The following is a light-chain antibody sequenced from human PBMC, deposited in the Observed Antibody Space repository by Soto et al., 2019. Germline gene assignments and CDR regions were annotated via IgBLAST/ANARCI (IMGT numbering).Light chain of an antibody. V-gene: IGKV3-20*01. CDR2: GAS. J-gene: IGKJ1*01. CDR1: QSVSSSY. CDR3: QQYGSSPWT. Sequence: EIVMTQSPATLSLFPGERATLSCRASQSVSSSYLAWYQKKHGQAPRLIIYGASSRATGIPDRFSGSGSGTDCILTISRLEPEDVAVYYCQQYGSSPWTFGQGTKVDIK.